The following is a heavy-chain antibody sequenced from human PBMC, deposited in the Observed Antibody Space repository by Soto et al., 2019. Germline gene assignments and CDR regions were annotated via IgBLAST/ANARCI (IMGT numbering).Heavy chain of an antibody. V-gene: IGHV4-34*01. Sequence: QVQLQQWGAGLLKPSETLSLTCAVYGGSFSGYYWSWIRQPPGKGLEWIGEINHSGSTNHNPSLKSRVTISVDTSKNQFSLKLSSVTAADTAVYYCARADIVVVVAATRAGGFDYWGQGTLVTVSS. J-gene: IGHJ4*02. CDR1: GGSFSGYY. CDR2: INHSGST. CDR3: ARADIVVVVAATRAGGFDY. D-gene: IGHD2-15*01.